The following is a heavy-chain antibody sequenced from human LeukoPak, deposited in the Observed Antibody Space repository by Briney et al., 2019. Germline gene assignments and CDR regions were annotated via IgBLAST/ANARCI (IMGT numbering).Heavy chain of an antibody. CDR1: GFTFSDYY. V-gene: IGHV3-11*04. J-gene: IGHJ6*03. D-gene: IGHD2-15*01. CDR2: ISSSGSTI. Sequence: GGSLRLSCAAAGFTFSDYYMSWIRQAPGKGLEWVSYISSSGSTIYYADSVKGRFIISRDNAKNSLYLQMNSLRAEDTAVYYCARDLRYCSGGSCYDYYYYMDVWGKGTTVTVSS. CDR3: ARDLRYCSGGSCYDYYYYMDV.